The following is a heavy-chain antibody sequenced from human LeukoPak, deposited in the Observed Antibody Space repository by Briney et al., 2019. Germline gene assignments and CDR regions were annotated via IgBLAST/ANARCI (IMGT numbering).Heavy chain of an antibody. V-gene: IGHV4-61*02. J-gene: IGHJ4*02. Sequence: SETLSLTCTVSGGSISSGSYYWSWIRQPAGKGLEWIGRIYTSGSTNYNPSLKSRVTISVDTSKNQFSLKLSSVTAADTAVYYCAREYGYYDSSGYLSLFDYWGQGTLVTVSS. CDR1: GGSISSGSYY. CDR3: AREYGYYDSSGYLSLFDY. D-gene: IGHD3-22*01. CDR2: IYTSGST.